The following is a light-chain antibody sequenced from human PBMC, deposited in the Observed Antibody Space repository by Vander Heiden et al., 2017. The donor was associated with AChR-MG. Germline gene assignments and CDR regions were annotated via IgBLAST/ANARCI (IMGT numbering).Light chain of an antibody. CDR3: QQKFLTPRT. J-gene: IGKJ1*01. V-gene: IGKV1-39*01. Sequence: DIQMTQSPSPLSAPVGDRVTLTCRASQSISSFLSWYQQKPGKAPKLLIFAASSSQGGVPSRFSGSGSGTDFTLTISRLQPADFATYYCQQKFLTPRTFGQRTKVEI. CDR1: QSISSF. CDR2: AAS.